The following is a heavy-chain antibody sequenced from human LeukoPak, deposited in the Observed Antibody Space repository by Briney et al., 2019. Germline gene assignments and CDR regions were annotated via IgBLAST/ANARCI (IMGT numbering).Heavy chain of an antibody. CDR2: IYYSGST. D-gene: IGHD6-19*01. V-gene: IGHV4-39*07. Sequence: PSETLSLTCTVSGGSISSSSYYWGWIRQPPGKGLEWLGTIYYSGSTYYNPSLKSRVSISIDTSKNQFSLKLSSVTAADTAVYYCAREGVAVAGKAVDFWGQGTLVTVSS. CDR1: GGSISSSSYY. J-gene: IGHJ4*02. CDR3: AREGVAVAGKAVDF.